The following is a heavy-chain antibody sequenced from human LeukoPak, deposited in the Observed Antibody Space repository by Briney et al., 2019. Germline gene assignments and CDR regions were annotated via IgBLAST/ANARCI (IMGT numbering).Heavy chain of an antibody. Sequence: LSGGSLRLSCAASGFTFSSYAMSWVRQAPGKGLEWVSAISGGGGSTYYADSVKGRFTISRDNSKNTLYLQMNSLRAEDTAVYYCAKDLGCYDSSGNDYWGQGTLVTVSS. CDR2: ISGGGGST. V-gene: IGHV3-23*01. CDR3: AKDLGCYDSSGNDY. D-gene: IGHD3-22*01. CDR1: GFTFSSYA. J-gene: IGHJ4*02.